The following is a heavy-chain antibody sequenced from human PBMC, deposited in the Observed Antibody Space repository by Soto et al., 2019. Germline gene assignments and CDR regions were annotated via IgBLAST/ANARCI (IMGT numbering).Heavy chain of an antibody. CDR1: GFTFSSYS. CDR3: AKPITPWDHDAFDI. V-gene: IGHV3-23*01. J-gene: IGHJ3*02. CDR2: ISGSSSST. D-gene: IGHD1-20*01. Sequence: QPGGSLRLSCAASGFTFSSYSMNWVRQAPGKGLEWVSAISGSSSSTYYADSVKGRFTISRDNSKNTLYLQMNSLRAEDTAVYYCAKPITPWDHDAFDIWGQGTMVTVSS.